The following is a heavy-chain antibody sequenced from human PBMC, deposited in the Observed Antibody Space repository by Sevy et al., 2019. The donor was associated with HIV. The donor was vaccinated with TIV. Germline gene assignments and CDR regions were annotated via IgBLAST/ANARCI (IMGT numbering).Heavy chain of an antibody. CDR2: IYSGSST. CDR3: AREYCTSTSCHYYFGMDV. D-gene: IGHD2-2*01. J-gene: IGHJ6*02. Sequence: GGSLRLSCVASGFSVSNSYMSWVRQAPGKGLEWVSVIYSGSSTYYADSVKGRFGISRDDSKNTVYLQMNSLRADDTAVYYCAREYCTSTSCHYYFGMDVWGQGTTVTVSS. CDR1: GFSVSNSY. V-gene: IGHV3-53*01.